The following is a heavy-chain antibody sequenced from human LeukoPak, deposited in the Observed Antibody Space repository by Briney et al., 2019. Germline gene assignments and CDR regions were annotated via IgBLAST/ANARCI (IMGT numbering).Heavy chain of an antibody. V-gene: IGHV3-23*01. CDR2: ISGSGGST. CDR3: AKDDLSHDYGDYNASDI. J-gene: IGHJ3*02. CDR1: GFTFSSYA. D-gene: IGHD4-17*01. Sequence: GGSLRLSCAASGFTFSSYAMSWVRQAPGKGLEWVSAISGSGGSTYYADSVKGRFTISRDNSKNTLYLQMNSLRAEDTAVYYCAKDDLSHDYGDYNASDIWGQGTMVTVSS.